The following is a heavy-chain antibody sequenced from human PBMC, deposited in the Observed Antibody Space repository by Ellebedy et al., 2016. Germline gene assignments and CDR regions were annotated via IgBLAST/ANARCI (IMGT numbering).Heavy chain of an antibody. CDR1: GFTFSSYA. CDR3: AKDLGSLYCSSTSCYVSNVGGWGNYGMDV. CDR2: ISGSGGST. Sequence: GGSLRLSCAASGFTFSSYAMSWVRQAPGKGLEWVSAISGSGGSTYYADSVKGRFTISRDNSKNTLYLQMNSLRAEDTAVYYCAKDLGSLYCSSTSCYVSNVGGWGNYGMDVWGQGTTVTVSS. D-gene: IGHD2-2*01. V-gene: IGHV3-23*01. J-gene: IGHJ6*02.